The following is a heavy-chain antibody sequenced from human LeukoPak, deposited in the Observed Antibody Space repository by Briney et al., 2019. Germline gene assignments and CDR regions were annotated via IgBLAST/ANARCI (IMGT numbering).Heavy chain of an antibody. Sequence: PSETLSLTCTVSGYSISSGYYWGWIRQPPGKGLEWIGEINHSGSTNYNPSLKSRVTISVDTSKNQFSLKLSSVTAADTAVYYCARGILELRGDWFDPWGQGTLVTVSS. V-gene: IGHV4-38-2*02. CDR3: ARGILELRGDWFDP. CDR2: INHSGST. J-gene: IGHJ5*02. D-gene: IGHD1-7*01. CDR1: GYSISSGYY.